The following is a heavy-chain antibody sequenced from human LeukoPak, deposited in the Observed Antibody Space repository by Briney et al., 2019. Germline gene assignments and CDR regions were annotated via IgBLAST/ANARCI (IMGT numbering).Heavy chain of an antibody. CDR3: ARGSGYYMYY. CDR2: INHSGST. CDR1: GGSFSGYY. J-gene: IGHJ4*02. V-gene: IGHV4-34*01. D-gene: IGHD3-3*01. Sequence: SETLSLTCAVYGGSFSGYYWSWIRQPPGKGLEWIGEINHSGSTNYNPSLKSRVTISVDTSKNQFSLKLSPVTAADTAVYYCARGSGYYMYYWGQGTLVTVSS.